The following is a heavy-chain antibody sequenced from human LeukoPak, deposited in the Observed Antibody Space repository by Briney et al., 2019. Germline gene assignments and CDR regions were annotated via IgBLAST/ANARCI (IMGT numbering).Heavy chain of an antibody. D-gene: IGHD1-26*01. J-gene: IGHJ6*03. Sequence: GGSLRLSCAASGFTFDDYAMHWVRQAPGKGLEWVSGISWNSGSIGYADSVEGRFTISRDNAKNSLYLQMNSLRAEDTALYYCAKDNSGATSGDYYYMDVWGKGTTVTVSS. CDR3: AKDNSGATSGDYYYMDV. CDR1: GFTFDDYA. V-gene: IGHV3-9*01. CDR2: ISWNSGSI.